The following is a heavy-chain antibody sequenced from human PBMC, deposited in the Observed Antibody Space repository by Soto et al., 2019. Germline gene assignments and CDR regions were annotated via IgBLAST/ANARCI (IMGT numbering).Heavy chain of an antibody. V-gene: IGHV5-51*01. D-gene: IGHD6-13*01. CDR3: ARGTTLAAGSYGMDV. CDR1: GYSFTSYW. J-gene: IGHJ6*02. Sequence: PGESLKISCKGYGYSFTSYWIGWVRQMPGKGLERMGIIYPGDSDTRYSPSFHGQVTISADKSISTAYLQWSSLKASDTAMYYCARGTTLAAGSYGMDVWGQGTTVTVSS. CDR2: IYPGDSDT.